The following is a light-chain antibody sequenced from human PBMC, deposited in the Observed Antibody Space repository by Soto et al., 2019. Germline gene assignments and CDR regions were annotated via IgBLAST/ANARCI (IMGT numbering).Light chain of an antibody. CDR1: QSIDSN. CDR3: QQYNDWPLT. V-gene: IGKV3D-15*01. J-gene: IGKJ4*01. Sequence: EIVMTQSPATLSVSPGDGATLSCRASQSIDSNLAWYQQKPGQTPRLLIYGASTRPTGIPARFSGSGSGTEFTLTISSPQSEDFAVYYCQQYNDWPLTFGGGTKV. CDR2: GAS.